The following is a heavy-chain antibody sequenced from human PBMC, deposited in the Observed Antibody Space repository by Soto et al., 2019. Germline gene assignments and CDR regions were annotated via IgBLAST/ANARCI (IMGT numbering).Heavy chain of an antibody. CDR3: PKDMGSVPRHDVFAI. V-gene: IGHV3-23*01. Sequence: LRDSCAVAEVNISSYARSRVSKNPGKGLEWVSGISDSGGSTYYADSVKGRFSISRDNSKNTLFLQMNSLRAEDTAVYYFPKDMGSVPRHDVFAIRLQGTTVPVSS. J-gene: IGHJ3*02. CDR1: EVNISSYA. D-gene: IGHD2-2*01. CDR2: ISDSGGST.